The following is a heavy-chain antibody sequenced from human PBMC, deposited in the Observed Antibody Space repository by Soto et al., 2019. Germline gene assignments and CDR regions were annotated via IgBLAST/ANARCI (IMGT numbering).Heavy chain of an antibody. Sequence: QVQLVQSGAEVKKPGASVKVSCKASGYTFTTNYVHWVRQAPGQGLQWMGIINPDDGSTNYAQKVQGRVTMTRDTSTSTLYMELSGLTSEETAVYYCASVGVSVAQPYNWFDPWGQGTQVTVSS. CDR2: INPDDGST. CDR1: GYTFTTNY. D-gene: IGHD2-21*01. CDR3: ASVGVSVAQPYNWFDP. J-gene: IGHJ5*02. V-gene: IGHV1-46*01.